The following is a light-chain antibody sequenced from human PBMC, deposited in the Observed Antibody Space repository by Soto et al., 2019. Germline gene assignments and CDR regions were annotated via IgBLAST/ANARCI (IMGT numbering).Light chain of an antibody. CDR2: KVS. J-gene: IGKJ4*01. V-gene: IGKV2D-30*01. CDR1: QSLVYSDGNTY. Sequence: DVVMTQSPLSLPVTLGQPASISCRSSQSLVYSDGNTYLNWFQQRPGQSPRRLIYKVSNWDSGVTDRFSGSGSGTEFTQKISRVEAEDVGVYYCMQGTHWLLTFGGGTKVEI. CDR3: MQGTHWLLT.